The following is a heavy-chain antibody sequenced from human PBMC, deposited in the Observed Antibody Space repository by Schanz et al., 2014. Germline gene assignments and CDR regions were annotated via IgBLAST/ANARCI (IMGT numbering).Heavy chain of an antibody. Sequence: QVQLVESGGGVVQPGGSLRLSCAASGFTFSSYVMHWVRQAPGRGLEWVALIRYDGSNKYYADSVKGRFTISRDSSKNTLFLQMNSLRAEDTAVYYCAKCIGWYGRCAFDIWGQGTMVTVSS. V-gene: IGHV3-30*02. CDR1: GFTFSSYV. D-gene: IGHD6-19*01. CDR2: IRYDGSNK. CDR3: AKCIGWYGRCAFDI. J-gene: IGHJ3*02.